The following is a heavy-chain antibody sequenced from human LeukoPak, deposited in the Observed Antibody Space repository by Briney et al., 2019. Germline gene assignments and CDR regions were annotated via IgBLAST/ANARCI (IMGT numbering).Heavy chain of an antibody. V-gene: IGHV3-23*01. CDR1: GFTFSSYA. CDR3: AKDGVGATTRSEYFQL. J-gene: IGHJ1*01. D-gene: IGHD1-26*01. Sequence: QPGGSLRLSCAASGFTFSSYAMSWVRQAPGKGLEWVSAISGSGGSTYYADSVRGRFTISRDNSMNTLYLQMSSLRAEDTAVYYCAKDGVGATTRSEYFQLWGQGTLVTVSS. CDR2: ISGSGGST.